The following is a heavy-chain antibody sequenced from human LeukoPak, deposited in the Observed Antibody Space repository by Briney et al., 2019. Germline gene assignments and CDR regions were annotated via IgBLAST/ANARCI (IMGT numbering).Heavy chain of an antibody. J-gene: IGHJ4*02. CDR1: GGSFSGYY. V-gene: IGHV4-34*01. Sequence: PSETLSLTCAVYGGSFSGYYWSWIRQPPGMGLEWIGEINHSGSTNYNPSLKSRVTISVDTSKNQFSLKLSSVTAADTAVYYCARGRIHVPYFDYWGQGTLVTVSS. D-gene: IGHD5-18*01. CDR2: INHSGST. CDR3: ARGRIHVPYFDY.